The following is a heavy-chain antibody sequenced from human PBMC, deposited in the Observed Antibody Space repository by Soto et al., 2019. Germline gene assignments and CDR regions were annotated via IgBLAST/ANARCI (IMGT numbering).Heavy chain of an antibody. CDR1: GGSIGSYY. D-gene: IGHD3-10*01. CDR3: ARARITLVREIIKYNMDI. V-gene: IGHV4-59*01. J-gene: IGHJ6*02. CDR2: IYESGST. Sequence: SETLSLTCTVSGGSIGSYYWSWIRHPPGKGLEWIGYIYESGSTNSNPSLQSRVTISVDTSKNQFYLNLSPVTAADTATYYCARARITLVREIIKYNMDIWGQGTTVTVS.